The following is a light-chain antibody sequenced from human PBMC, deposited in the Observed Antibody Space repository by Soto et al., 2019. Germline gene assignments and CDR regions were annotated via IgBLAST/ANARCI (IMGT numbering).Light chain of an antibody. CDR2: EVS. CDR1: SSDVGGYNY. V-gene: IGLV2-14*01. CDR3: SSYTSRSTLYV. Sequence: QSALTQPASVSGSPGQSITSSCTGTSSDVGGYNYVSWYQQHPGKAPKLMIYEVSNRPSGVSNRFSGSKSGNTASLTISGLQAEDEAEYSGSSYTSRSTLYVFGPGTKLTVL. J-gene: IGLJ1*01.